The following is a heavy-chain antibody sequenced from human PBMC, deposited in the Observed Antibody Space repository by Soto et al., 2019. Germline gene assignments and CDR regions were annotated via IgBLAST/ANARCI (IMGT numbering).Heavy chain of an antibody. CDR2: ISSSSSTI. Sequence: GGSLRLSCAASGFTFSSYSMNWVRQAPGKGLEWVSYISSSSSTIYYADSVKGRFTISRDNAKNSLYLQMNSLRAEDTAVYYCASRPYCSGGSCPNYYYYMDVWGKGTTVTVSS. CDR1: GFTFSSYS. J-gene: IGHJ6*03. V-gene: IGHV3-48*01. D-gene: IGHD2-15*01. CDR3: ASRPYCSGGSCPNYYYYMDV.